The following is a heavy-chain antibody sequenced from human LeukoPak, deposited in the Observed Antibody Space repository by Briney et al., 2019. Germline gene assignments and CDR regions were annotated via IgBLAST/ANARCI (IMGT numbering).Heavy chain of an antibody. J-gene: IGHJ3*02. V-gene: IGHV3-23*01. D-gene: IGHD1-26*01. Sequence: GGSLRLSCAASGFTFRTYAMSWVRQAPGKGLEWVSSISDSGDATYYTDSVKGRFTISRDNPKNTLYLQMSSLRAEDTAIYYCAEWYFGYSGSYSALDIWGQGTMVTVSS. CDR2: ISDSGDAT. CDR3: AEWYFGYSGSYSALDI. CDR1: GFTFRTYA.